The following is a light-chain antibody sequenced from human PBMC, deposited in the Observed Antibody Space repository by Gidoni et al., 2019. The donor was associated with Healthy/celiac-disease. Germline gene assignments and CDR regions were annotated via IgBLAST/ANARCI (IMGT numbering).Light chain of an antibody. J-gene: IGKJ1*01. V-gene: IGKV1-39*01. CDR3: QQSYSTPLR. CDR1: QSISSY. Sequence: DIQMTQSPSSLSASVGDRVTITCRASQSISSYLDWYQQKPGKAPKLLIYAASSLQSGVPSRFSGSGSGTDFTLTISSLQPEDFATYYWQQSYSTPLRFGQGTKVEIK. CDR2: AAS.